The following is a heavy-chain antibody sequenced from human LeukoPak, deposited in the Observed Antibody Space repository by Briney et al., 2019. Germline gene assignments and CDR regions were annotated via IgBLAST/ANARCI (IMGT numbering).Heavy chain of an antibody. J-gene: IGHJ6*03. CDR3: ARDSSSWETYYYYYMDV. V-gene: IGHV1-2*02. Sequence: GASVKVSCKASGYTFTGYYMLWVRQAPGQGLEWMGWINPNSGGTNYAQKFQGRVTMTRDTSISTAYMGLSRLRSDDTAVYYCARDSSSWETYYYYYMDVWGKGTTVTISS. D-gene: IGHD6-13*01. CDR2: INPNSGGT. CDR1: GYTFTGYY.